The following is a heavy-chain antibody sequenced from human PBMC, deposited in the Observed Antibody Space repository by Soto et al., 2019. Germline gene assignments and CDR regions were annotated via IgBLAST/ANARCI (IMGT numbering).Heavy chain of an antibody. CDR2: ISSNGANT. CDR1: GVTFDSHYSHA. J-gene: IGHJ4*01. V-gene: IGHV3-23*01. D-gene: IGHD2-8*01. CDR3: VSWVSAHFDY. Sequence: PGGSLRLSCAASGVTFDSHYSHAMSWVRRSPGKGTEGVSNISSNGANTPYAESVQGRFTISKDASRNTVHLHMNSLRADDTATYFCVSWVSAHFDYWGHGTPVTVSS.